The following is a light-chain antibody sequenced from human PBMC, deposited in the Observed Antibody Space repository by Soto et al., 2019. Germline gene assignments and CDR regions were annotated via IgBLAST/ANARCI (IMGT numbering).Light chain of an antibody. V-gene: IGKV2-30*01. CDR3: MQGSHWPWT. Sequence: DAVLTQSPLSLPVTLGQPASISCRSSQSLVYSDGDTYLNWFHQRPGQSPRRLLYKVSNRDSGVPDRFSGSGSGTEFTLTISRVEAEDVGVYYCMQGSHWPWTLGQGTKVEIK. J-gene: IGKJ1*01. CDR1: QSLVYSDGDTY. CDR2: KVS.